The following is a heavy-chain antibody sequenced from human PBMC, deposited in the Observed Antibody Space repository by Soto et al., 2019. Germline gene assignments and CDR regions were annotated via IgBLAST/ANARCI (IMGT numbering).Heavy chain of an antibody. D-gene: IGHD4-17*01. V-gene: IGHV4-4*02. J-gene: IGHJ5*02. CDR3: ARVWTTVTNWFDP. Sequence: SETLSLTCAASGGSINSTNWWSWVRQPPGKGLEWIGEIYHSGSTNYNPSLKSRVTISVDKSKNQFSLKLSSVTAADTAVYYCARVWTTVTNWFDPWGQGTLVTVSS. CDR2: IYHSGST. CDR1: GGSINSTNW.